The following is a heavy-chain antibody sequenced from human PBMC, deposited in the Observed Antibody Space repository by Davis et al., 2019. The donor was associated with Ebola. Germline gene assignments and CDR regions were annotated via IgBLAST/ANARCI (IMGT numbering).Heavy chain of an antibody. J-gene: IGHJ6*02. Sequence: SETLSLTCAVYGGSFSGYYWSWIRQPPGKGLEWIGEINHSGSTNYNPSLKSRVTISVDTSKNQFSLKLSSVTAADTAVYYCARSRYSNYVLNTYYYYYGMDVWGQGTTVTVSS. CDR2: INHSGST. CDR1: GGSFSGYY. D-gene: IGHD4-11*01. V-gene: IGHV4-34*01. CDR3: ARSRYSNYVLNTYYYYYGMDV.